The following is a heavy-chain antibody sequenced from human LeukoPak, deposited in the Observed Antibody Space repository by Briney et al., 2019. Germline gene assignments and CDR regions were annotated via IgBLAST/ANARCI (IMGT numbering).Heavy chain of an antibody. V-gene: IGHV3-30*02. CDR2: IRYDGSNK. CDR3: ARVAEAAAFDS. Sequence: PGGSLRLSCAASGFTFTSHGMHWVRQAPGKGLEWVAHIRYDGSNKYYADSMRGRFAISRDNAKNSLYLQMNSLKPEDTAVYYCARVAEAAAFDSWGQGTLVTVSS. D-gene: IGHD6-13*01. CDR1: GFTFTSHG. J-gene: IGHJ4*02.